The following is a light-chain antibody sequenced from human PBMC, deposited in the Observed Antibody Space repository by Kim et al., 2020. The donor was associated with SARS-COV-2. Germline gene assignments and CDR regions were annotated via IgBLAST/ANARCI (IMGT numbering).Light chain of an antibody. Sequence: QSVLAQPPSVSGAPGQRVTISCTGSTSNIGSVYDVHWYQQLPGTAPKLLIFGDNNRPSGVPDRFSGSKSGTSASLAITGLQAEDEADYYCQSYDNILSGYVFGTGTKVTVL. CDR1: TSNIGSVYD. J-gene: IGLJ1*01. CDR2: GDN. V-gene: IGLV1-40*01. CDR3: QSYDNILSGYV.